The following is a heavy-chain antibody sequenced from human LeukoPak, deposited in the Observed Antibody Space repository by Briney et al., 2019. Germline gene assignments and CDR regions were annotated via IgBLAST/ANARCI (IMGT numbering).Heavy chain of an antibody. CDR2: ISTYSGNT. V-gene: IGHV1-18*01. CDR3: ARSGGHYFYMDV. J-gene: IGHJ6*03. D-gene: IGHD1-26*01. Sequence: ASVKVSCKASGYTFSNSGISWVRQAPGQGLEWMGWISTYSGNTNYAHNLQDKLTMTTDTSTSTAYMELRNLKSDDTAVYFCARSGGHYFYMDVWGKGTTVTVSS. CDR1: GYTFSNSG.